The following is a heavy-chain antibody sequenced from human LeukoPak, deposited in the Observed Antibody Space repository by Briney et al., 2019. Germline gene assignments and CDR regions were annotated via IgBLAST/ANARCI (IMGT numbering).Heavy chain of an antibody. D-gene: IGHD1-1*01. CDR2: IRSKAYGETA. CDR3: TRDRGAYNLYDY. V-gene: IGHV3-49*03. J-gene: IGHJ4*02. Sequence: GGSPRLSCTASGFTFGDYAMSWIRQAPGKGLEWVGFIRSKAYGETADYAASVKGRFTISRDDSKAIAYLQMNSLKTEDTAVYHCTRDRGAYNLYDYWGQGTLVTVSS. CDR1: GFTFGDYA.